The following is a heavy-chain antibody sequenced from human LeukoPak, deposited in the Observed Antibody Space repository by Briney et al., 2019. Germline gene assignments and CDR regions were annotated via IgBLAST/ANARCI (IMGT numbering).Heavy chain of an antibody. CDR1: GGSFSGYY. CDR2: INHSGST. J-gene: IGHJ3*02. CDR3: ARGSLSRI. Sequence: SETLSLTCAVYGGSFSGYYWSWIRQPPGKGLEWIGEINHSGSTNYNPSLKSRVTISVDTSKNQFSLKLSSVIAADTAVYYCARGSLSRIWGQGTMVTVSS. V-gene: IGHV4-34*01.